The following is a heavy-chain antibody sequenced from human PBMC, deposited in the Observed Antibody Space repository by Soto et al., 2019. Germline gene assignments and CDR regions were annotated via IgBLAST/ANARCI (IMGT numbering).Heavy chain of an antibody. CDR2: IIPIFGTA. CDR1: GGTFSSYA. V-gene: IGHV1-69*06. J-gene: IGHJ5*02. CDR3: AREGAYYYFWSGYYTETNWFDP. Sequence: SSVKVSCKASGGTFSSYAISWVRQAPGQGLEWMGGIIPIFGTANYAQKFQGRVTITADKSTSTAYMELSSLRSEDTAVYYCAREGAYYYFWSGYYTETNWFDPWG. D-gene: IGHD3-3*01.